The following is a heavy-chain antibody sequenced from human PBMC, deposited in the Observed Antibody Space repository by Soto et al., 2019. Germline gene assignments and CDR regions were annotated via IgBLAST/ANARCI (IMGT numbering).Heavy chain of an antibody. CDR1: GFTFSSYA. CDR2: ISYDGSNK. J-gene: IGHJ4*02. Sequence: GGSLRLSCAASGFTFSSYAMHWARQAPGKGLEWVAVISYDGSNKYYADSVKGRFTISRDNSKNTLYLQMNSLRAEDTAVYYCAKEPAVAGRFFSDYWGQGTLVTVSS. CDR3: AKEPAVAGRFFSDY. D-gene: IGHD6-19*01. V-gene: IGHV3-30-3*01.